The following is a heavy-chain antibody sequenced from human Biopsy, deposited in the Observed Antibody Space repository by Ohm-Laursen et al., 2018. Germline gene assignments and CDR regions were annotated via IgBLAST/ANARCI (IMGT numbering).Heavy chain of an antibody. CDR3: ARVPLPGIGAAYQGRFLYGMDV. J-gene: IGHJ6*02. CDR2: ITQSGST. V-gene: IGHV4-34*01. Sequence: SDTLSLTCAVYGGSFNGYFWSWIRQPPGKGLEWIGDITQSGSTNSSPSLKSRVTLSVDTAKKQFSLSLRSVTAADTAVYYCARVPLPGIGAAYQGRFLYGMDVWGQGTTVSVSS. D-gene: IGHD6-13*01. CDR1: GGSFNGYF.